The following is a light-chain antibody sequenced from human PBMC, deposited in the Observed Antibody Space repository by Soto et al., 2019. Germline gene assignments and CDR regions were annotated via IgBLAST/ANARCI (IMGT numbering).Light chain of an antibody. CDR1: QTVGVR. J-gene: IGKJ4*01. Sequence: IVLTQSPATLSSSPGERATLSCRASQTVGVRLAWYQHKPGQAPRLIIYEASNRAAGIPARVSGSGSGTEFTLTINSLEPEDFEIYYCQHRYNWPLTFGAGTKVDIK. CDR2: EAS. CDR3: QHRYNWPLT. V-gene: IGKV3-11*01.